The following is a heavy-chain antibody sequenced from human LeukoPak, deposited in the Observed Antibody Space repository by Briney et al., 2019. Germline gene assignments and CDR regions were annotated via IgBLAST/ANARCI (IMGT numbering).Heavy chain of an antibody. D-gene: IGHD3-22*01. V-gene: IGHV3-33*06. CDR3: AKGHIESGGYYYFDY. CDR2: IWYDGSNK. Sequence: GGSLRLSCAASGFTFSSYGMHWVRQAPGKGLEWVAVIWYDGSNKYYADSVKGRFTISRDNSKNTLYLQMNSLRAEDTAVYYCAKGHIESGGYYYFDYWGQGTLVTVSS. CDR1: GFTFSSYG. J-gene: IGHJ4*02.